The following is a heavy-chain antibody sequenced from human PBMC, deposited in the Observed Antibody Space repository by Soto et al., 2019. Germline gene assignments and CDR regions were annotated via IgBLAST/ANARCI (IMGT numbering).Heavy chain of an antibody. CDR1: GFTFSTIA. CDR2: ISPSGDYA. Sequence: EVQLLESGGGFEQPGGSLRLSCAASGFTFSTIAMAWVRQAPGKGLEWVSSISPSGDYAYFADSVKGRFTMSRDNSKNTVYLQLDSLRVEDTATYYCVRDTKIPANAIHDGRWGQGTLVTVSS. D-gene: IGHD2-2*01. J-gene: IGHJ4*02. V-gene: IGHV3-23*01. CDR3: VRDTKIPANAIHDGR.